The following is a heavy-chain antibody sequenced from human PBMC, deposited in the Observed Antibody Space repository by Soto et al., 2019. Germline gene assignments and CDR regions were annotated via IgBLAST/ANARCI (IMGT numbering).Heavy chain of an antibody. CDR3: ARVSRLRFHYMDV. D-gene: IGHD5-12*01. CDR1: GGSFSGYY. CDR2: INHSGST. V-gene: IGHV4-34*01. Sequence: PSETLSLTCAVYGGSFSGYYWSWIRQPPGKGLEWIGEINHSGSTNYNPSLKSPVTISVDTSKNQFSLQLSSVTAADTAAYYYARVSRLRFHYMDVWGKGTTVTVSS. J-gene: IGHJ6*03.